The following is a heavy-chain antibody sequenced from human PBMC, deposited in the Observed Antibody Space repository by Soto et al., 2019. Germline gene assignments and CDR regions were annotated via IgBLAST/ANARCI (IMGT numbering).Heavy chain of an antibody. D-gene: IGHD5-12*01. J-gene: IGHJ4*02. CDR3: VREADKVPKAQHMIHGDY. CDR1: GFIFSDYS. V-gene: IGHV3-48*01. Sequence: PGGSLRLSCAASGFIFSDYSMNWVRQAPGKGLEWLSYIANSGSPTYYADSVKGRFTISRDNAQNSLYLQMNSLRAEDTAVYFCVREADKVPKAQHMIHGDYWGQGTLVTVSS. CDR2: IANSGSPT.